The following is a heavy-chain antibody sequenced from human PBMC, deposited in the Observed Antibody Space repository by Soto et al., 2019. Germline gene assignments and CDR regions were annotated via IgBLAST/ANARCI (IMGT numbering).Heavy chain of an antibody. D-gene: IGHD5-18*01. CDR2: IYYSGST. J-gene: IGHJ6*02. CDR1: GGSMSSAGYY. CDR3: ARVLTDTLYYYYGMGV. V-gene: IGHV4-31*03. Sequence: TLSLTCTVSGGSMSSAGYYWSWIRQHPGKGLEWIGYIYYSGSTYYNPSLKSRVTISVDTSKNQFSLKLSSVTAADTAVYYCARVLTDTLYYYYGMGVWGQGTTVTVSS.